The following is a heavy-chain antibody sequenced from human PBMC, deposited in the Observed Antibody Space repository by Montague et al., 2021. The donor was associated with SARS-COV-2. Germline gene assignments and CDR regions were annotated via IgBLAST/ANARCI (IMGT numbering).Heavy chain of an antibody. CDR2: INHRGTT. V-gene: IGHV4-34*01. J-gene: IGHJ6*02. CDR1: GGSFSVSGYY. Sequence: SETLSLTCAVYGGSFSVSGYYWSWIRQPQGKGLEWIGEINHRGTTTYNPSLNSRVTMSVDTSKNQFSLNLSSVSAADTAVYYCARISRGSSGWGWYNYSGKDVWGQGTTVIVSS. D-gene: IGHD6-19*01. CDR3: ARISRGSSGWGWYNYSGKDV.